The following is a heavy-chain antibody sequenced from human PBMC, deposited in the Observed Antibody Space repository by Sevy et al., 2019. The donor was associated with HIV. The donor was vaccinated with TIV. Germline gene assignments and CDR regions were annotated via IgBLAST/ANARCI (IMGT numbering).Heavy chain of an antibody. CDR1: GGSLNDYY. D-gene: IGHD1-1*01. CDR2: INHGGTT. V-gene: IGHV4-34*01. Sequence: ETLSLTCGVSGGSLNDYYWAWVRQSPEKGLEWIGEINHGGTTNYNPSLQSRLAISVDMSKRQFSLKINSVTAADTALYYCVKERRDYYYFMDLWGKGTTVTVSS. J-gene: IGHJ6*04. CDR3: VKERRDYYYFMDL.